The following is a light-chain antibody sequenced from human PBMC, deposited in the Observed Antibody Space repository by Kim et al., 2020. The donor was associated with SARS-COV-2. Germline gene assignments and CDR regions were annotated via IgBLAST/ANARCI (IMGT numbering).Light chain of an antibody. CDR3: LLYYGGAQPVV. V-gene: IGLV7-43*01. J-gene: IGLJ2*01. Sequence: GTVTLTCASSTGAVTSGYYPNWFQQKPGQAPRALIYSTSNKRSWTPARFSGSLLGGKAALTLSGVQPEDEAEYYCLLYYGGAQPVVFGGGTQLTVL. CDR2: STS. CDR1: TGAVTSGYY.